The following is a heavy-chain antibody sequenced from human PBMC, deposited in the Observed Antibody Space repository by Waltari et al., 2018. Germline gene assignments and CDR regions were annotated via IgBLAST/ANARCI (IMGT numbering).Heavy chain of an antibody. D-gene: IGHD2-15*01. CDR2: INPNSGGT. J-gene: IGHJ4*02. CDR1: GYTFTGYY. Sequence: QVQLVQSGAEVKKPGASVKVSCKASGYTFTGYYMHWVRQAPGQGLEWMGWINPNSGGTNYAQKFQGRVTMTRDTSISTAYMELSRLRSDDTAVYYCARGHSSRGRWGYFDYWGQGTLVTVSS. V-gene: IGHV1-2*02. CDR3: ARGHSSRGRWGYFDY.